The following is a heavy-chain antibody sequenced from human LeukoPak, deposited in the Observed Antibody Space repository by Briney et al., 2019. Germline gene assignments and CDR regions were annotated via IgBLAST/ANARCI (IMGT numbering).Heavy chain of an antibody. V-gene: IGHV4-59*08. CDR3: ARQLAVHFVSRAPRYYYAMDV. J-gene: IGHJ6*02. CDR2: VYNDGRT. D-gene: IGHD3-3*02. CDR1: GGSISNYF. Sequence: PSETLSLTCTVSGGSISNYFWSWTRQPPGKGLEWIAYVYNDGRTHYNPSLKSRITISVDAPKKQLSLKLSFVTAADTAVYYCARQLAVHFVSRAPRYYYAMDVWGHGTTVTVSS.